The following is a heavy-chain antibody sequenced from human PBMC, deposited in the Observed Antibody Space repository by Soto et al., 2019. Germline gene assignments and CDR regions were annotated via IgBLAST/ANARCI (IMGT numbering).Heavy chain of an antibody. J-gene: IGHJ2*01. CDR1: GFNFSSYA. CDR2: ISGSGGST. CDR3: ANVKGIAGRPVWYFDL. D-gene: IGHD6-6*01. Sequence: EVQLLESGGGLVQPGGSLRLSCAASGFNFSSYAMSWVRQAPGKGLEWVSAISGSGGSTYYADAVKGRFTSARDNSKKTLYLQMNSERAEDPAVYYCANVKGIAGRPVWYFDLWGRGTLVTVSS. V-gene: IGHV3-23*01.